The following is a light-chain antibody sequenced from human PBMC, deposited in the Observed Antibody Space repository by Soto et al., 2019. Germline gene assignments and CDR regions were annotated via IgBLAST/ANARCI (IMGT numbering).Light chain of an antibody. J-gene: IGLJ1*01. CDR2: DVS. CDR1: SSDVGGYNY. CDR3: GSYISTDTSHV. V-gene: IGLV2-14*03. Sequence: QSVLTQPASVSGSPGQSITISCTGASSDVGGYNYVSWYQQHPGKAPKLIIYDVSYRPSGVSDRFSGSKSGNTASLTISGREAEGEADYRCGSYISTDTSHVFGTGTKLTVL.